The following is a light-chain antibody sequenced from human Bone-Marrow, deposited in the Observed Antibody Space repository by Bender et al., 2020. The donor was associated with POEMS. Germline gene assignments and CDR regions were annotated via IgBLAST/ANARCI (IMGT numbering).Light chain of an antibody. V-gene: IGLV2-14*01. CDR3: SSYGGRNNYL. J-gene: IGLJ1*01. Sequence: QSGMTQPASVSGSPRQSITMSCTGTSSDIGAYNYVSWYQQHPGRAPKLMIYDVRSRPSGVSNRFSGSKSGNTASLTISGLQAEDEADYYCSSYGGRNNYLFGTGTTVTVL. CDR1: SSDIGAYNY. CDR2: DVR.